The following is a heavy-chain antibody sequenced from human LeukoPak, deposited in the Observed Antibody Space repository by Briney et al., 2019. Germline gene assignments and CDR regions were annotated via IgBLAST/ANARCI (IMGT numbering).Heavy chain of an antibody. J-gene: IGHJ3*02. Sequence: GESLKISCKGSGYSFTSYWIGWARQMPGKGLEWMGIIYPGDSDTRYSPSFQGQVTISADKSISTAYLQWSSLKASDTAMYYCARQVFPYCGGDCYSRAFDIWGQGTMVTVSS. CDR3: ARQVFPYCGGDCYSRAFDI. CDR2: IYPGDSDT. D-gene: IGHD2-21*02. V-gene: IGHV5-51*01. CDR1: GYSFTSYW.